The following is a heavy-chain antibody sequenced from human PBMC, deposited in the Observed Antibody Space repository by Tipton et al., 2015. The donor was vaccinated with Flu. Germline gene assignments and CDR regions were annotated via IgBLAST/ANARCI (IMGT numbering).Heavy chain of an antibody. V-gene: IGHV4-34*01. D-gene: IGHD2-15*01. CDR3: ARGLGYCSGGSCYPFPDY. Sequence: TLSLTCAVYGGSFSGYYWSWIRQPPGKGLEWIGEINHSGSTNYNPSLKSRVTISVDTSKNQFSLKLSSVTAADTAVYYCARGLGYCSGGSCYPFPDYWGQGTLVTVSS. CDR2: INHSGST. J-gene: IGHJ4*02. CDR1: GGSFSGYY.